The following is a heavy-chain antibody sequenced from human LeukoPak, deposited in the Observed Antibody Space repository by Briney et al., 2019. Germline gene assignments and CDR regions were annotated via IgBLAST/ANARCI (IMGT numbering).Heavy chain of an antibody. CDR3: ARGTTYYYDSSGYHDAFDI. CDR1: GYTFINNY. D-gene: IGHD3-22*01. CDR2: INPSGGTT. J-gene: IGHJ3*02. Sequence: ASVKVSCKASGYTFINNYIHWVRQAPGQGLQWVATINPSGGTTSYAENFQGRVTVTRDTATSKVYMELSSLRSEDTAVYYCARGTTYYYDSSGYHDAFDIWGQGTMVTVSS. V-gene: IGHV1-46*01.